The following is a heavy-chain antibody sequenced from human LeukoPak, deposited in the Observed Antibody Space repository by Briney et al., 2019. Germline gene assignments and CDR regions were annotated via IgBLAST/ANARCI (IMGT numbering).Heavy chain of an antibody. CDR1: GFTFSSYA. CDR3: ASGGSYRGIAAVLDAFDI. CDR2: ISYDGSNK. V-gene: IGHV3-30-3*01. Sequence: GGSLRLSCAASGFTFSSYAMHWVRQAPGKGLEWVAVISYDGSNKYYADSVKGRFTISRDNSKNTLYLQMNSLRAEDTAVYYCASGGSYRGIAAVLDAFDIWGQGTMVTVSS. J-gene: IGHJ3*02. D-gene: IGHD6-25*01.